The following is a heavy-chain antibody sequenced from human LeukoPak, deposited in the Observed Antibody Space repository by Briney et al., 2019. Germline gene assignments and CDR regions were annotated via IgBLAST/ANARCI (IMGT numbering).Heavy chain of an antibody. CDR3: ACAIPPGGYDF. V-gene: IGHV4-34*01. D-gene: IGHD5-12*01. CDR1: GGSFSTYY. CDR2: MNHGGST. J-gene: IGHJ4*02. Sequence: SETLSLTCAVYGGSFSTYYWNWIRQPPGKGLEWIGEMNHGGSTNYNPSLKNRVTISVDTSKKWFSLKLNSVTAADTAVYYCACAIPPGGYDFWGQGTLVTVSS.